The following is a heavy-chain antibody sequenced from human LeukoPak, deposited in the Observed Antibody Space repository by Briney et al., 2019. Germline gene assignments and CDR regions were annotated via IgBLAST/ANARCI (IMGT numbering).Heavy chain of an antibody. CDR2: IYYSGST. J-gene: IGHJ3*02. D-gene: IGHD3-22*01. V-gene: IGHV4-39*01. CDR1: GGSISSSSYY. Sequence: PSETLSLTCTASGGSISSSSYYWGWIHQPPGKGLEWIGSIYYSGSTYYNPSLKSRVTISVDTSKNQFSLKLSSVTAADTAVYYCASENYYDSSGYYSDAFDIWGQGTMVTVSS. CDR3: ASENYYDSSGYYSDAFDI.